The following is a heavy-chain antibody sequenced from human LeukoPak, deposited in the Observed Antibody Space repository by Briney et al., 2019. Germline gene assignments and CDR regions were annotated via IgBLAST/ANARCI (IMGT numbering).Heavy chain of an antibody. J-gene: IGHJ5*02. CDR1: GGSISSYY. CDR3: ARSVNYYGSGSYYDTTGP. D-gene: IGHD3-10*01. V-gene: IGHV4-59*01. Sequence: PSETLSLTCTVSGGSISSYYWGWIRQPPGKGLEWIGYTYYSGSTNYNPFLKSRVTISVDTSKNQFSLKLSSVTAADTAVYYYARSVNYYGSGSYYDTTGPWGQGTLVTVSS. CDR2: TYYSGST.